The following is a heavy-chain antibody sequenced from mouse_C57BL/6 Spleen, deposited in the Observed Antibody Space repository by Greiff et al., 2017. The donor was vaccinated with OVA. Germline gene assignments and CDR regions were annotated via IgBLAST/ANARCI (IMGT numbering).Heavy chain of an antibody. D-gene: IGHD2-5*01. CDR3: ARSSYSTYWYIDV. Sequence: EVQGVESGPGMVQPSQSLSLTCTVTGYSITSGYDWHCIRHFPGNKLEWMGYISYSGSTNYNPSLKTRISITHDTSKSHFFLKMNTVTAEDTATYYCARSSYSTYWYIDVWGTGTTVTVSS. CDR2: ISYSGST. CDR1: GYSITSGYD. J-gene: IGHJ1*03. V-gene: IGHV3-1*01.